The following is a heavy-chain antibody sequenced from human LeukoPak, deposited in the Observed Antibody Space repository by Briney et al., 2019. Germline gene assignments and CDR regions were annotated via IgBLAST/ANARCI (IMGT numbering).Heavy chain of an antibody. CDR3: ANLGAISVIPLYYYYYMDV. CDR2: IRSVGSNK. CDR1: GFTFSSYG. D-gene: IGHD2-21*01. J-gene: IGHJ6*03. Sequence: AGSLTLSCPVSGFTFSSYGMHCVRQAPGKGLEWVAFIRSVGSNKYYADSVKGRFTISSDNYKNTLYLQMNSMRAEDTAMYYCANLGAISVIPLYYYYYMDVWGKGTTVTVSS. V-gene: IGHV3-30*02.